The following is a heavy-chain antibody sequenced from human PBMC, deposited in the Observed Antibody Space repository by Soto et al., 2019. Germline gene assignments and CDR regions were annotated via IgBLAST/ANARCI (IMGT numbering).Heavy chain of an antibody. D-gene: IGHD3-22*01. CDR3: AKDTYYYYSSGYYISDS. Sequence: QVQLVESGGGVVQPGRSLRLSCAASGFIFSSYGIHWVRQAPGKGLEWVAGISYDGSNKYYADSVKRRFTISRDNSKNSLYLQMNIVRAEATAVYYCAKDTYYYYSSGYYISDSWGQVTLVTVSS. J-gene: IGHJ4*02. V-gene: IGHV3-30*18. CDR2: ISYDGSNK. CDR1: GFIFSSYG.